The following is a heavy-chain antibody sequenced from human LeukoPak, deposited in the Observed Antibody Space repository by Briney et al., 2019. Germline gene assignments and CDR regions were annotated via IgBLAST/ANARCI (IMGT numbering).Heavy chain of an antibody. CDR3: ARAVSTNWFDP. D-gene: IGHD5/OR15-5a*01. CDR2: INPNSGGT. CDR1: GYTFTSYY. J-gene: IGHJ5*02. V-gene: IGHV1-2*04. Sequence: ASVKVSCKASGYTFTSYYMHWVRQAPGQGLEWMGWINPNSGGTNYAQKFQGWVTMTRDTSISTAYMELSRLRSDDTAVYYCARAVSTNWFDPWGQGTLVTVSS.